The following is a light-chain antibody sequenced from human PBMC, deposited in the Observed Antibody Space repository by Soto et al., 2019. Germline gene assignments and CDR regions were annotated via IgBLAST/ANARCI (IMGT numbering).Light chain of an antibody. Sequence: EIVMTQSPATLSVSPGERATLSCRASQSVSSNLAWYQQKPGQAPRRLIYGASTRASGIPARFSGSGSGTEFTLTISSLQSEDSAVYYCQQYNNWPPWTFGQGTKVEIK. J-gene: IGKJ1*01. CDR3: QQYNNWPPWT. CDR2: GAS. V-gene: IGKV3-15*01. CDR1: QSVSSN.